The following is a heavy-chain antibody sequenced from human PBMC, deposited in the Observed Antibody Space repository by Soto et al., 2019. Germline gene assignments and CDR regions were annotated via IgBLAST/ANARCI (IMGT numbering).Heavy chain of an antibody. Sequence: QVQLVESGGGVVQPGRSLRLSCAASGFTFSSYGMHWVRQAQGKGLEWVAVISYDGSNKYYADSVKGRFTISRDNSKNTLYLQMNSLRAEDTDVYYCAKIVVVADLNFDYWGQGTLVTVSS. CDR2: ISYDGSNK. J-gene: IGHJ4*02. V-gene: IGHV3-30*18. CDR1: GFTFSSYG. D-gene: IGHD2-15*01. CDR3: AKIVVVADLNFDY.